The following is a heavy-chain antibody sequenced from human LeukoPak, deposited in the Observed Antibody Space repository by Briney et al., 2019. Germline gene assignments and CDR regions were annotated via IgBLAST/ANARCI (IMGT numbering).Heavy chain of an antibody. J-gene: IGHJ3*02. CDR1: GGSVSSSNYY. V-gene: IGHV4-39*07. Sequence: SETLSLTCTVFGGSVSSSNYYWGWIRQPPGKGLEWIGNIYYSGNTYYSPSLKSRVTISVDTSKNQFSLKLSSVTAADTAVYYCARAGCGGGSCYGSRGAFDIWGQGTMVTVSS. D-gene: IGHD2-15*01. CDR3: ARAGCGGGSCYGSRGAFDI. CDR2: IYYSGNT.